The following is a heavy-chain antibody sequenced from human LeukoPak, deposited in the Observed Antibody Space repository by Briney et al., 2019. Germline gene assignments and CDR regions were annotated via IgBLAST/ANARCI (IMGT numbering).Heavy chain of an antibody. CDR2: ISSSGTTT. D-gene: IGHD3-10*01. CDR1: GFTFNTFS. CDR3: VRRGLIETEYLER. J-gene: IGHJ1*01. V-gene: IGHV3-48*04. Sequence: GGSLRLSCAASGFTFNTFSMNWVRQAPGKGPERVSYISSSGTTTYYADSVKGRFTISRDNAKNSLFLQMNSLRAEDTAVYYCVRRGLIETEYLERWGQGTLVIVSS.